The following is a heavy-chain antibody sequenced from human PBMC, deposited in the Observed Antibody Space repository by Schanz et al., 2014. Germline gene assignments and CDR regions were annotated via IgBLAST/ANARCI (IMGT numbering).Heavy chain of an antibody. CDR1: GGSFSGYW. D-gene: IGHD1-7*01. V-gene: IGHV4-34*01. Sequence: QVQLQQWGAGLLKPSETLSLTCAFSGGSFSGYWWTWVRQSPGKGLEWIGEVNHGGYTNYNPSLKSRVTVSGDMSKKHFPLRLSSVTAADTAAYYCATWSGTRLFHNWGQGTLVTVSS. CDR2: VNHGGYT. CDR3: ATWSGTRLFHN. J-gene: IGHJ4*02.